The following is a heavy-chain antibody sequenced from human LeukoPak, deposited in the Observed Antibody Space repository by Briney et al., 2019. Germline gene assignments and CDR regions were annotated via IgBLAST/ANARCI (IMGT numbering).Heavy chain of an antibody. CDR3: ASSIAAAARGRGYYYGMDV. D-gene: IGHD6-13*01. CDR1: GGTFSSYA. J-gene: IGHJ6*02. CDR2: IIPIFGTA. V-gene: IGHV1-69*13. Sequence: SVKVSCKASGGTFSSYAISWVRQAPGQGLEWMGGIIPIFGTANYAQKFQGRVTITADESTSTAYMELSSLRSEDTPVYYCASSIAAAARGRGYYYGMDVWGQGTTVTVSS.